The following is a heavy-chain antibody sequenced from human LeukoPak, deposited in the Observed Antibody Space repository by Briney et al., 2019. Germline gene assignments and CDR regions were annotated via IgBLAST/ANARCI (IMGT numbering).Heavy chain of an antibody. Sequence: GSLRLSCAASGFTFSSHGMNWVRQAPGKGLEWIGNLYHSGSTYYNPSLKSRVSISVDTSKNQFSLNLSSVTAADTAVYYCATEIQNIAGRVYWGQGTLVTVSS. CDR1: GFTFSSHGM. V-gene: IGHV4-38-2*01. CDR3: ATEIQNIAGRVY. J-gene: IGHJ4*02. CDR2: LYHSGST. D-gene: IGHD6-6*01.